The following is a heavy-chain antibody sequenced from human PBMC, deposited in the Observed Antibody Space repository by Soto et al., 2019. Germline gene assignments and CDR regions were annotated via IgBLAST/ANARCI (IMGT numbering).Heavy chain of an antibody. V-gene: IGHV3-74*01. CDR1: GVTFSSYL. Sequence: PGGSLRLSCAASGVTFSSYLMHWALQAQGKGLMWVSRINGDGSSTNYADPVKGRFTISRDNAKNTLYLQMNSLRAEDTAVYYCTTTALVPAAPGFDPWGQGTLVTVSS. D-gene: IGHD2-2*01. J-gene: IGHJ5*02. CDR3: TTTALVPAAPGFDP. CDR2: INGDGSST.